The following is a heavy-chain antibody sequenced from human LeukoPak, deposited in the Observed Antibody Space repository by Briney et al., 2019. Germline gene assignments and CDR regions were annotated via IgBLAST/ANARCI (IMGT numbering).Heavy chain of an antibody. D-gene: IGHD2-2*01. CDR2: ISTYNANT. V-gene: IGHV1-18*01. CDR1: GYTFTNFG. Sequence: ASVKVSCKSSGYTFTNFGVTWVRQAPGQGLEWMGWISTYNANTDHALKLQGRVTMTTDTSTSTAYLELRSLRSDDTAVYYCGIVIVPAAAIDYWGQGTLVTVSS. CDR3: GIVIVPAAAIDY. J-gene: IGHJ4*02.